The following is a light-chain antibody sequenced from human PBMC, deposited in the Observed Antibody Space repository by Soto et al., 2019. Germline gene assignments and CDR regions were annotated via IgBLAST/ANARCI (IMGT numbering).Light chain of an antibody. CDR3: QQYHNSPWA. J-gene: IGKJ1*01. Sequence: DIQMTQSPSTLSASVGDRVTITCRASQSISLWLAWYQQKPGKAPKLLIYQASTLESGVPSRFSGSGSRTEFTLTISRLQPDDFATYYCQQYHNSPWAFGQGTKVEIK. V-gene: IGKV1-5*03. CDR1: QSISLW. CDR2: QAS.